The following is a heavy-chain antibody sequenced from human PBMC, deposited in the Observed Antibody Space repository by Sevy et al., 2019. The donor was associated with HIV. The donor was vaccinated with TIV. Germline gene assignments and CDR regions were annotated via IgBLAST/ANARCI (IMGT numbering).Heavy chain of an antibody. CDR1: GFAFSSYD. D-gene: IGHD4-17*01. CDR3: ARDSNEYGDYRLSYYFDY. V-gene: IGHV3-48*03. CDR2: ISSDATSI. Sequence: GGSLRLSCAASGFAFSSYDIHWVRQAPGKGLDWISFISSDATSINYADSVKGRFTISRDNAKTSLYLQMNSLRAEDTAVYYCARDSNEYGDYRLSYYFDYWGQGALVTVSS. J-gene: IGHJ4*02.